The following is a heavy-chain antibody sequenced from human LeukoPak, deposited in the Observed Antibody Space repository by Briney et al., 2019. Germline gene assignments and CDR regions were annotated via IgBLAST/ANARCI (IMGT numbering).Heavy chain of an antibody. V-gene: IGHV3-23*01. CDR2: IGGSNGIT. CDR1: RFTFNSYA. CDR3: ARDRRDGDKWP. Sequence: GGSLRLSCAASRFTFNSYAMSWVRQAPGKGLEWVSVIGGSNGITFYVGSVKGRFTISRDNARNTLYLQMNNLRAEDTAVYYCARDRRDGDKWPWGQGTLVTVSS. J-gene: IGHJ5*02. D-gene: IGHD5-24*01.